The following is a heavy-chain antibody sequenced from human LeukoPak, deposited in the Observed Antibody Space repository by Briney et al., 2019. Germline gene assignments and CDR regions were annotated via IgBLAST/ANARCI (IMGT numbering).Heavy chain of an antibody. Sequence: GGSLRLSCAASGFTFSSYAMSWVRQAPGKGLEWVSAISGSGRSTYYADSVKGRFTISRDNSRNTLYLQMNSLRAEDTAVYYCAKDQFGVVENWGQGTLVTVSS. CDR3: AKDQFGVVEN. CDR2: ISGSGRST. J-gene: IGHJ4*02. CDR1: GFTFSSYA. V-gene: IGHV3-23*01. D-gene: IGHD2-2*01.